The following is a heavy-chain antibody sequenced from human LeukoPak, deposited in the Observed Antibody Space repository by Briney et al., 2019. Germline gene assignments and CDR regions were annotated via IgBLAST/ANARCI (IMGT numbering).Heavy chain of an antibody. CDR1: GGSINSYY. J-gene: IGHJ4*02. Sequence: ETLALTCTVSGGSINSYYWSWIRQPPGKGLEWVSALTSSGDGIFYADSAKGRFTISIDNAKDTLNLQMSSLRAEDTALYYCVIGVGNGWFPNWGQGTLVSVSS. CDR2: LTSSGDGI. CDR3: VIGVGNGWFPN. D-gene: IGHD6-19*01. V-gene: IGHV3-23*01.